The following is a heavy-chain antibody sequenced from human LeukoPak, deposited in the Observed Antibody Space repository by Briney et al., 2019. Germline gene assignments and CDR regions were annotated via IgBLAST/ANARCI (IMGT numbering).Heavy chain of an antibody. CDR2: ISAYNGNT. CDR3: ASQTYYYGSGSYPDYWFDP. V-gene: IGHV1-18*01. D-gene: IGHD3-10*01. CDR1: GYTFTSYG. Sequence: ASVKVSCKASGYTFTSYGISWVRQAPGQRLEWMGWISAYNGNTNYAQKLQGRVTMTTDTSTSTAYMELRSLRSDDTAVYYCASQTYYYGSGSYPDYWFDPWGQGTLVTVSS. J-gene: IGHJ5*02.